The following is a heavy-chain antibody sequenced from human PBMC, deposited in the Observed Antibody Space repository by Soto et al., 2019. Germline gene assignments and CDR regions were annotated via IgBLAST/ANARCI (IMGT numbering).Heavy chain of an antibody. V-gene: IGHV1-69*19. CDR2: ISPMFGAA. CDR1: GGTFNPYA. J-gene: IGHJ4*02. CDR3: AREVQVHTPAFVY. Sequence: QVQLVQSGAEMKKPGSSVKVSCQSSGGTFNPYAMNWVRQATGQGPEWMGDISPMFGAANYAPKFQGRVTITADESTGTSYMQLSSLTSEYTALYFCAREVQVHTPAFVYWGQGTLVTVSS. D-gene: IGHD3-10*01.